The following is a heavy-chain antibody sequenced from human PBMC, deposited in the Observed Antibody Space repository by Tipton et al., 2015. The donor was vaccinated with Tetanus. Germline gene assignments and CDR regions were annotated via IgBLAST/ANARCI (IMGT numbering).Heavy chain of an antibody. Sequence: TLSLTCTVSGGSISSGDYYWSWIRRPPGKGPEWIGYVYSTATTYYSPSLKSRVTISVDTSKNQFSLRLASVTAADTAVYFCARANFESSKKGPFDSWGQGILVIVSA. CDR2: VYSTATT. CDR3: ARANFESSKKGPFDS. CDR1: GGSISSGDYY. V-gene: IGHV4-30-4*01. J-gene: IGHJ4*02. D-gene: IGHD5-24*01.